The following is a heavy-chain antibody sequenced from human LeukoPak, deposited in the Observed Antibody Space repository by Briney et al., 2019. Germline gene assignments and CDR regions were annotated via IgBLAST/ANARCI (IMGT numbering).Heavy chain of an antibody. CDR2: IYHSGST. CDR1: GYSISSGYY. CDR3: VRYYYDSSGYYGGSAFDI. D-gene: IGHD3-22*01. V-gene: IGHV4-38-2*02. J-gene: IGHJ3*02. Sequence: SETLSLTCTVSGYSISSGYYWGWIRQPPGKGLEWIGSIYHSGSTYYNPSLKSRVTISVDTSKNQFSLKLSSVTAADTAVYYCVRYYYDSSGYYGGSAFDIWGQGTMVTVSS.